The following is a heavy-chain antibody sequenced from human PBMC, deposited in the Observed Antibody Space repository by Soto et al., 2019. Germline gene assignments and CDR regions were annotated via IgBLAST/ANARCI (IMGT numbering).Heavy chain of an antibody. CDR1: GGSISSSSYY. V-gene: IGHV4-39*01. CDR2: IYYSGST. J-gene: IGHJ4*02. CDR3: ARHGDYDILTGEQGPMVDY. Sequence: QLQLQESGPGLVKPSETLSLTCTVSGGSISSSSYYWGWIRQPPGKGLEWIGSIYYSGSTYYNPAIKSRVTIPVATSKNQFSLKLSSVTAADTAVYYCARHGDYDILTGEQGPMVDYWGQGTLVTVSS. D-gene: IGHD3-9*01.